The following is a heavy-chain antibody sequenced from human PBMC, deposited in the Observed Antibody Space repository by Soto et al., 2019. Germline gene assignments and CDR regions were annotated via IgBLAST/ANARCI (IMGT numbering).Heavy chain of an antibody. Sequence: GGSLRLSXVGSGFTFSNYKMNWVRQAPGQGLEWVSSISGSSTYIYYADSVRGRFTISRDNAKNSVHLQMNSLRVEDTAVYFCAREELPPGTSFNSWFDPWGQGTLVTVSS. D-gene: IGHD1-1*01. CDR1: GFTFSNYK. CDR2: ISGSSTYI. J-gene: IGHJ5*02. V-gene: IGHV3-21*01. CDR3: AREELPPGTSFNSWFDP.